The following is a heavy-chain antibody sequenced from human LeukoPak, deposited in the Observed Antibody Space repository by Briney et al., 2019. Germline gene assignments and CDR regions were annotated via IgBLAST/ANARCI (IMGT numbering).Heavy chain of an antibody. D-gene: IGHD6-6*01. Sequence: SETLSLTCIVSGGPIRGTSYYWGWIRQPPGKGLEWIGSIYHSGSTYYNPSLKSRVTISVDTSKNQFSLKLSSVTAADTAVYYCARPGGSSFGFDYWGQGTLVTVSS. CDR2: IYHSGST. CDR3: ARPGGSSFGFDY. V-gene: IGHV4-39*01. CDR1: GGPIRGTSYY. J-gene: IGHJ4*02.